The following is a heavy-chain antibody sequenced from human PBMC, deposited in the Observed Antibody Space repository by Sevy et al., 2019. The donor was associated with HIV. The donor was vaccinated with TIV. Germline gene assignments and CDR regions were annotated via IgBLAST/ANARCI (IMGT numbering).Heavy chain of an antibody. Sequence: RGYLRLSCAASGFTFSTSTMNCVRQAPGKGLEWVSLMTSRGSYILYADSVKGRFTISRDNAKNSVFLQMNSLRVEDTAVCYCVRDGWNYWGQGTLVTVSS. CDR2: MTSRGSYI. CDR1: GFTFSTST. V-gene: IGHV3-21*01. J-gene: IGHJ4*02. D-gene: IGHD2-15*01. CDR3: VRDGWNY.